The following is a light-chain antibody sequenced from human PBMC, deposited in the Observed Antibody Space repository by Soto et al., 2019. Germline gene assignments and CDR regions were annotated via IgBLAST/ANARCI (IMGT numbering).Light chain of an antibody. CDR3: QQANSFPIT. J-gene: IGKJ5*01. V-gene: IGKV1-12*01. Sequence: EIQMTQSPSSVSASVGDRVTITCRACQGISTWLAWYQQKAGKAPNLLIYGASNLHSGVPSRFSGSGSGTNFTLTISSLQPEDFATYYCQQANSFPITFGQGTRLEIK. CDR2: GAS. CDR1: QGISTW.